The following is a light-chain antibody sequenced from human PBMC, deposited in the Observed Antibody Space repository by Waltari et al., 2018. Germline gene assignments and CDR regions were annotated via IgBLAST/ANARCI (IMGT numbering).Light chain of an antibody. Sequence: ELVLTQSPAILSLPPGERATLSCRATHSISEYLAWYQQKPGQPPRLLIHDASTRAYGVPARFSGSGFGTDFTLTISNLEPEDSAVYYCQQRIDWPPVSFGGGTKVEIK. CDR1: HSISEY. J-gene: IGKJ4*01. V-gene: IGKV3-11*01. CDR2: DAS. CDR3: QQRIDWPPVS.